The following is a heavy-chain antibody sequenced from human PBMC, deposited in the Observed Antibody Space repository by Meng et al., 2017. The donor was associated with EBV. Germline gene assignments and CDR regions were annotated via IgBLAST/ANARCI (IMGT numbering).Heavy chain of an antibody. CDR1: GYTFSSYY. CDR3: ARDFCGGDCYLFDY. V-gene: IGHV1-46*01. J-gene: IGHJ4*02. D-gene: IGHD2-21*01. Sequence: QGQLVQSGAEGKKPGASVKVSCQASGYTFSSYYMHWVRQAPGQGLEWRGIINPSGGSTSYAQKFQGRVTMTRDTSTSTVYMELSSLRSEDTAVYYCARDFCGGDCYLFDYWGQGTLVTVSS. CDR2: INPSGGST.